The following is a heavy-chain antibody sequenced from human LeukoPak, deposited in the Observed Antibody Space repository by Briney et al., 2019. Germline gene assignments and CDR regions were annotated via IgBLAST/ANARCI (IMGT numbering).Heavy chain of an antibody. V-gene: IGHV1-2*02. CDR1: GYTFTGFY. Sequence: ASVKVSCKASGYTFTGFYIHWVRQAPGQGPEWMGWINPNGGGTNYTQKFQGRVTMTRETSISTVYMELSRLKSDDTAVYYCARLDVQYSFENWGRGTLVTVSS. CDR3: ARLDVQYSFEN. CDR2: INPNGGGT. J-gene: IGHJ4*02.